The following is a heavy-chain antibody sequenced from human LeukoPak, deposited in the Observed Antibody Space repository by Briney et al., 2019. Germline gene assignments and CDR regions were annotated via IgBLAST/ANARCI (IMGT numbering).Heavy chain of an antibody. CDR2: ISSTGGTT. CDR1: GITFSSYG. J-gene: IGHJ4*02. CDR3: AKDSIGYSYGKYYFDY. Sequence: PGGSLRLSCAASGITFSSYGMSWVRQAPGKGLEWVSSISSTGGTTYYADSVKGRFTISRDNSKNTLYLQMNSLRAEDTAVYYCAKDSIGYSYGKYYFDYWGQGTLVTVSS. D-gene: IGHD5-18*01. V-gene: IGHV3-23*01.